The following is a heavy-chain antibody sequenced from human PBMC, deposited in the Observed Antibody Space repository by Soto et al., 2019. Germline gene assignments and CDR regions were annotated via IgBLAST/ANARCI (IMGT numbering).Heavy chain of an antibody. Sequence: SETLSLTCTVSGGSISSSSYYWGWIRQPPGKGLEWIGNIYYSGSTYYNPSLKSRVTISVDTSKNQFSLKLSSVTAADTAVYYCARVVERYCSSTSCWGIDPWGQGTLVTVSS. CDR3: ARVVERYCSSTSCWGIDP. CDR2: IYYSGST. D-gene: IGHD2-2*01. V-gene: IGHV4-39*07. J-gene: IGHJ5*02. CDR1: GGSISSSSYY.